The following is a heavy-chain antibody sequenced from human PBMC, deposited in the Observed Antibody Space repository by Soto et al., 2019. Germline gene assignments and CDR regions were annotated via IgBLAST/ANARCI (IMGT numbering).Heavy chain of an antibody. CDR3: AISKARHYYYYYGMDV. CDR1: GFTFSSYD. J-gene: IGHJ6*02. Sequence: PGGSLRLSCAASGFTFSSYDMHWVRQATGKGLEWVSAIGTAGDTYYPGSVKGRFTISRENAKNSLYLQMNSLRAGDTAVYYCAISKARHYYYYYGMDVWGQGTTVTVSS. CDR2: IGTAGDT. V-gene: IGHV3-13*01.